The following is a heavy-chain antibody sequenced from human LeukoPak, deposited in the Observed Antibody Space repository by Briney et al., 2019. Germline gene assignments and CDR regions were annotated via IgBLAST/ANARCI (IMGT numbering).Heavy chain of an antibody. CDR2: IRSKGYDATT. J-gene: IGHJ4*02. CDR1: GFSFGDYD. Sequence: GRSLRLSCTTSGFSFGDYDISWVRQAPGKGLEWLGFIRSKGYDATTEYAASVKGRFTISRDDSKNIAYLQMNSLKTEDTAVYFCTRDRFFLRYYHYLFEYWGQGTLVTVSS. D-gene: IGHD3-9*01. V-gene: IGHV3-49*04. CDR3: TRDRFFLRYYHYLFEY.